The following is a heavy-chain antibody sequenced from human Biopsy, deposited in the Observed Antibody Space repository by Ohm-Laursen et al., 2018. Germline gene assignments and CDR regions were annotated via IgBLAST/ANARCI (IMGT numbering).Heavy chain of an antibody. CDR2: IYYSGST. J-gene: IGHJ6*02. V-gene: IGHV4-59*01. D-gene: IGHD2/OR15-2a*01. CDR3: ARATNSTGWPYYYFYGMDV. CDR1: GGSISIDY. Sequence: TLSLTCTVSGGSISIDYWSWIRQTPGKGLEWIGYIYYSGSTNYNPSLKSRVTISVDTSKNQFSLRLNSVTAADTAVYYCARATNSTGWPYYYFYGMDVWGQGTTVTVSS.